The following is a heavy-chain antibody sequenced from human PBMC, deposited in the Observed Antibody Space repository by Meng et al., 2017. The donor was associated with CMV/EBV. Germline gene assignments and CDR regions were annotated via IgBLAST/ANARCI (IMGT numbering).Heavy chain of an antibody. CDR2: INPNSGGT. V-gene: IGHV1-2*02. CDR3: ARLGESSTRAGSFDY. Sequence: ASVKVSCKASGYTFTGYYMHWVRQAPGQGLEWMGWINPNSGGTNYAQKFQGRVTMTRDTSISTAYMELSRLRSDDTAVYYCARLGESSTRAGSFDYWGQGTLVTVSS. D-gene: IGHD3-16*01. CDR1: GYTFTGYY. J-gene: IGHJ4*02.